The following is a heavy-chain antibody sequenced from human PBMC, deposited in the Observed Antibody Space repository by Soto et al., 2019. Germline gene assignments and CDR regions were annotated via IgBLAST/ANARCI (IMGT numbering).Heavy chain of an antibody. J-gene: IGHJ4*02. CDR1: GGSISSYY. CDR2: IYYSGST. CDR3: ARSDYGEPYYFDY. Sequence: SETLSLTCTVSGGSISSYYWSWIRQPPGKGLEWIGYIYYSGSTNYNPSLKSRVTISVDTSKNQFSLKLSSVTAADTAVYYCARSDYGEPYYFDYWGQGTLVTVSS. V-gene: IGHV4-59*01. D-gene: IGHD4-17*01.